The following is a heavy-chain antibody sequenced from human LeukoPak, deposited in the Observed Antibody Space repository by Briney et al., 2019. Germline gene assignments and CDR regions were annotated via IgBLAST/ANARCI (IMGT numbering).Heavy chain of an antibody. Sequence: ASVKVSCKASGYTFTSYYMHWVRQAPGQGLEWMGIINPSGGSTSYAQKFQGRVTMTRDTSTSTVYMELSSLRSEDTAVYYCARDGGHFDCTIRGYFDYWGQGTLVTVSS. V-gene: IGHV1-46*01. J-gene: IGHJ4*02. CDR1: GYTFTSYY. CDR3: ARDGGHFDCTIRGYFDY. CDR2: INPSGGST. D-gene: IGHD3-9*01.